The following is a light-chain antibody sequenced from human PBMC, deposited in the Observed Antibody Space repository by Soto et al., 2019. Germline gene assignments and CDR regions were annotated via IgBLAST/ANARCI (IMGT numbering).Light chain of an antibody. Sequence: QSVLTQPPSASGTPGQRVTISCSGSSPNIGSNYVYWYQQLPGTAPKLLIYTNNQRPSGVPDRFSGSKSGTSASLAISGLRSEDEADYYCAAWDDRLYGVLFGGGTQLTVL. J-gene: IGLJ2*01. CDR2: TNN. CDR1: SPNIGSNY. CDR3: AAWDDRLYGVL. V-gene: IGLV1-47*01.